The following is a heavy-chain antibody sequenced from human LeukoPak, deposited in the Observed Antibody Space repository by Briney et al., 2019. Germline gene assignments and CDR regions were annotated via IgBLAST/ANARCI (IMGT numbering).Heavy chain of an antibody. D-gene: IGHD3-22*01. CDR2: ISAYNGNT. V-gene: IGHV1-18*01. J-gene: IGHJ4*02. CDR1: GYTFTTYG. CDR3: ARGSTARYHYDSSGYYRGAVDY. Sequence: ASVKVSCKASGYTFTTYGISWVRQAPGQGLEWMGWISAYNGNTNYAQKFQGRVTMTTDTSTSTAYMELRSLRSDDTAVYYCARGSTARYHYDSSGYYRGAVDYWGQGTLVTISS.